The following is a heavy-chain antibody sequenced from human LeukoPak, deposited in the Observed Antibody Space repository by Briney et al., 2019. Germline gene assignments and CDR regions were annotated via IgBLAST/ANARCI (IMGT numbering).Heavy chain of an antibody. CDR2: IYTSGST. Sequence: SETLSLTCTVSGGSISSYYWSWIRQPAGKGLERIGRIYTSGSTNYNPSLKSRVTMSVDTSKNQFSLQLNSVAPEDTAVYYCASSSLRGSDAFDIWGQGTMVTVSS. CDR1: GGSISSYY. V-gene: IGHV4-4*07. D-gene: IGHD3-16*01. J-gene: IGHJ3*02. CDR3: ASSSLRGSDAFDI.